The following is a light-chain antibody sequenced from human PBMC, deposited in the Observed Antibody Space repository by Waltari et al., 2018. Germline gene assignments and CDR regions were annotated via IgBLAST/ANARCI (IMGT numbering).Light chain of an antibody. Sequence: ERVMTQSPATLSVSPGERATLSCRPSQSVSSNLAWYQQKFGQAPRLLIYGASTRATGIPARFSGSGSGTEFTLTISSLQSEDFAVYYCQQYDYWPTFGQGTKVEIK. CDR3: QQYDYWPT. V-gene: IGKV3-15*01. CDR1: QSVSSN. J-gene: IGKJ1*01. CDR2: GAS.